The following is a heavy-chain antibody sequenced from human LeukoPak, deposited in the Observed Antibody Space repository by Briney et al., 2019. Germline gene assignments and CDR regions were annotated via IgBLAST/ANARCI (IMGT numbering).Heavy chain of an antibody. CDR3: ARLSGYDYVDP. V-gene: IGHV4-38-2*01. D-gene: IGHD5-12*01. J-gene: IGHJ5*02. CDR2: IYHSGST. Sequence: PSETLSLTCAVSGYSLSGAYYWGWIRQPPGKGLEWIGSIYHSGSTYYNPSLKSRVTISVDTSKNQFSLRLSSVTAADTAVYYCARLSGYDYVDPWGEGTLVTVSS. CDR1: GYSLSGAYY.